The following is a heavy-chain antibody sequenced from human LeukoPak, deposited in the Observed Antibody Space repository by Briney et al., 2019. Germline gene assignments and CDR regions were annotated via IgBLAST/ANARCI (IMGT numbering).Heavy chain of an antibody. D-gene: IGHD3-10*01. Sequence: GGSLRLSCAASGFTFSSYSMNWVRQAPGKGLEWVSSISSSSSYIYYADSVKGRFTISRDNSKNTLYLQMDSLRVEDTAVYYCARDISGDYWGQGTLVTVSS. V-gene: IGHV3-21*04. CDR1: GFTFSSYS. J-gene: IGHJ4*02. CDR3: ARDISGDY. CDR2: ISSSSSYI.